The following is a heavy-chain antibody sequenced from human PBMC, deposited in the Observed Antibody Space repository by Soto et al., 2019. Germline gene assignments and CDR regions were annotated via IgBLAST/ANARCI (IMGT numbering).Heavy chain of an antibody. J-gene: IGHJ6*02. D-gene: IGHD6-6*01. Sequence: PGESLKISCKGSGYSFTSYWISWVRQMPGKGLEWMGRIDPSDSYTNYSPSFQGHVTISADKSISTAYLQWSSLKASDTATYYCATHLSSSSLYYYYYYGMDVWGQGTTVTVSS. CDR2: IDPSDSYT. CDR1: GYSFTSYW. V-gene: IGHV5-10-1*01. CDR3: ATHLSSSSLYYYYYYGMDV.